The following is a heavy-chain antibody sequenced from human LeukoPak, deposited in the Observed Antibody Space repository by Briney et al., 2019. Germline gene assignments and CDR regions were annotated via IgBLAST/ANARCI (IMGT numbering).Heavy chain of an antibody. Sequence: SETLSLTCTVSGGSISSYYWSWIRQPPGKGLEWIGYIYYSGSTNYNPSLKSRVTISVDTSKNPFSLKLSSVTAADTAVYYCARVAQWLVRGGHYYGMDVWGQGTTVTVSS. D-gene: IGHD6-19*01. CDR3: ARVAQWLVRGGHYYGMDV. CDR2: IYYSGST. V-gene: IGHV4-59*01. CDR1: GGSISSYY. J-gene: IGHJ6*02.